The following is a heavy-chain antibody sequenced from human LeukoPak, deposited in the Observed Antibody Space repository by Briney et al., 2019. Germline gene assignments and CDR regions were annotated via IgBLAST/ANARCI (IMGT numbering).Heavy chain of an antibody. CDR2: IHYSGRT. D-gene: IGHD3-10*01. Sequence: SETLSLTCSVSGGSISTFYWSWIRQPPGKGLEWIGYIHYSGRTGYNPSLKSRVTISVDTSKNQFSLKLSSVTAADTAVYYCATGVIMDYWGQGTLVTVSS. CDR1: GGSISTFY. CDR3: ATGVIMDY. J-gene: IGHJ4*02. V-gene: IGHV4-59*08.